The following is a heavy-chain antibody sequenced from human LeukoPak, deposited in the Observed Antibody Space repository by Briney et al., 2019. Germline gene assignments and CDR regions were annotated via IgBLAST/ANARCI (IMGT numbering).Heavy chain of an antibody. J-gene: IGHJ4*02. CDR1: GYTLTELS. CDR2: FDPEDGET. D-gene: IGHD4-17*01. CDR3: ATSTVTSYYFDY. Sequence: ASVKVSCTVSGYTLTELSMHWVRQAPGKGLEWMGGFDPEDGETIYAQKFQGRVTMTEDTSTDTAYMELSSLRSEDTAVYYCATSTVTSYYFDYWGQGTLVTVSS. V-gene: IGHV1-24*01.